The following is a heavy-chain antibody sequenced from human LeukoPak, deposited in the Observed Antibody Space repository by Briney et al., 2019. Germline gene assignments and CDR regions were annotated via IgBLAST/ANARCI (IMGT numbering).Heavy chain of an antibody. CDR3: AKDPGSSSLMDHFDY. D-gene: IGHD6-13*01. CDR2: IRYDGSNK. CDR1: GFTFSSYG. J-gene: IGHJ4*02. Sequence: GGSLRLSCAASGFTFSSYGMHWVRQAPGKGLEWVAFIRYDGSNKYYADSVKGRFTISRDNSKNTLYLQMNSLRAEDTAVYYRAKDPGSSSLMDHFDYWGQGTLVTVSS. V-gene: IGHV3-30*02.